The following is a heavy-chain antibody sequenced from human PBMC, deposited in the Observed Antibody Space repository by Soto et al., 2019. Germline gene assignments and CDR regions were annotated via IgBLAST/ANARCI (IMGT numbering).Heavy chain of an antibody. CDR3: ARGMGRDVDL. CDR2: LSARGTT. J-gene: IGHJ2*01. Sequence: VQMQESGPGLVKPSETLSLICTVSGDSISNFYWSWIRQPTGKGLESLGRLSARGTTNYNPSLLRRVAMSLDTSKNQFALRLTSLSAADTAVYCWARGMGRDVDLWGRGTLVAVFS. D-gene: IGHD2-8*01. V-gene: IGHV4-4*07. CDR1: GDSISNFY.